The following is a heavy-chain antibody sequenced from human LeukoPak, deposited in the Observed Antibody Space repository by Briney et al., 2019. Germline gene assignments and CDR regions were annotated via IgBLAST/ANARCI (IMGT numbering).Heavy chain of an antibody. CDR3: ARVDIVVVPAADFDY. Sequence: ASVKVSYKASGYTFTGYYMHWVRQAPGQGLEWMVWINPNSGGTNYAQKFQGRGTITRDTSISTAYMELSRLRSDDAAVYYCARVDIVVVPAADFDYWGQGTLVTVSS. V-gene: IGHV1-2*02. CDR1: GYTFTGYY. D-gene: IGHD2-2*03. J-gene: IGHJ4*02. CDR2: INPNSGGT.